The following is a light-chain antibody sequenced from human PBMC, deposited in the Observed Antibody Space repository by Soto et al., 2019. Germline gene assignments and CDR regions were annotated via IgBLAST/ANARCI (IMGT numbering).Light chain of an antibody. J-gene: IGKJ4*01. V-gene: IGKV1-5*03. CDR3: QQYNSYPLT. CDR2: KAS. CDR1: QSISSW. Sequence: DIQMTQSPSTLSASVGDRVTITCRASQSISSWLAWYQQKPGKAPKLLIYKASSLESGVPSRFSGSGSGTEFTITISSLQPDDFAIYYCQQYNSYPLTFGGGTKVEIK.